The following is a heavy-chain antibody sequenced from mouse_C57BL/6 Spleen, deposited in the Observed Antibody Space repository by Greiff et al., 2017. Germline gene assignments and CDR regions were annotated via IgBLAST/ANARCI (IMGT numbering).Heavy chain of an antibody. CDR3: ARTDGNYLLYFDY. Sequence: VQLQQPGAELVMPGASVKLSCKASGYTFTSYWMHWVKQRPGQGLEWIGEIDPSDSYTNYNQKFKGKSTLTVDKSSSTAYMQLSSLTSEDSAVYYCARTDGNYLLYFDYWGQGTTLTVSS. D-gene: IGHD2-1*01. CDR2: IDPSDSYT. J-gene: IGHJ2*01. V-gene: IGHV1-69*01. CDR1: GYTFTSYW.